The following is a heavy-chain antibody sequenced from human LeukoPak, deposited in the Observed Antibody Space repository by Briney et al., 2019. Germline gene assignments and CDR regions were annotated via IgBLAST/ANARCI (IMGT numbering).Heavy chain of an antibody. V-gene: IGHV4-61*02. CDR2: IYTSGST. CDR1: GGSISTTSYY. Sequence: SETLSLTCTVSGGSISTTSYYWSWIRQPAGKGLEWIGRIYTSGSTDYNPSLKSRVTISVDTSKNQFSLKLSSVTAADTAVYYCASGRSYSPFDYWGQGTLVTVSS. D-gene: IGHD1-26*01. CDR3: ASGRSYSPFDY. J-gene: IGHJ4*02.